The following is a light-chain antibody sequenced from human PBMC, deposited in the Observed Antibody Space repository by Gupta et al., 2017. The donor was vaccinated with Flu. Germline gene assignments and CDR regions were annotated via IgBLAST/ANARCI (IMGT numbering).Light chain of an antibody. V-gene: IGKV3-11*01. CDR3: QHRSNRPLT. CDR1: QSVSSY. CDR2: DAS. J-gene: IGKJ4*01. Sequence: EIVLTQSPATLSLSPGERATLSCRASQSVSSYLAWYQQKPGQAPRLLIYDASNRATGIPARFSGSGSGTEFTFTISSREPEDYAVYYCQHRSNRPLTFGGGTKVEI.